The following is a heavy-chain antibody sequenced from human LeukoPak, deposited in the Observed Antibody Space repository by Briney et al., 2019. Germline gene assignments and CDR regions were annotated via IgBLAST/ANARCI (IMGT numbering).Heavy chain of an antibody. J-gene: IGHJ6*02. D-gene: IGHD2-2*01. V-gene: IGHV3-53*01. CDR3: AREDIVVVPAASYGGFYYYYGMDV. CDR2: IYSGSST. CDR1: GFTVSSNY. Sequence: GGSLRLSCAASGFTVSSNYMSWVRQAPGKGLEWVSVIYSGSSTYYADSVKGRFTISRDNSKNTLYLQMNSLRAEDTAVYYCAREDIVVVPAASYGGFYYYYGMDVWGQGTTVTVSS.